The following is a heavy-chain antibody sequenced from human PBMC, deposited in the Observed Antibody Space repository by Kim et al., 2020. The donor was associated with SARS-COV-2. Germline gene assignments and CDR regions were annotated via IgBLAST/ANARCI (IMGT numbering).Heavy chain of an antibody. V-gene: IGHV3-23*01. J-gene: IGHJ4*02. CDR2: ISGSGGST. D-gene: IGHD3-10*01. Sequence: GGSLRLSCAASGFTFSSYAMSWVRQAPGKGLEWVSAISGSGGSTYYADSVKGRFTISRDNSKNTLYLQMNSLRAEDTAVYYCAKGRADDYGSGSYQDYWGQGTLVTVSS. CDR1: GFTFSSYA. CDR3: AKGRADDYGSGSYQDY.